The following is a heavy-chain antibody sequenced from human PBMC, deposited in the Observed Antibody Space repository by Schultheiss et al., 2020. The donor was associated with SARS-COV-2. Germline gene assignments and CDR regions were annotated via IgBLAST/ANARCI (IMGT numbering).Heavy chain of an antibody. J-gene: IGHJ6*02. CDR2: ISYDGSNK. CDR3: ARDLNTIFGVVGGLSYYYGMDV. Sequence: GESLKISCAASGFTFSSYGMHWVRQAPGKGLEWVAVISYDGSNKYYADSVKGRFTISRDNAKNSLYLQMNSLRAEDTAVYYCARDLNTIFGVVGGLSYYYGMDVWGQGTTVTVSS. V-gene: IGHV3-30*03. CDR1: GFTFSSYG. D-gene: IGHD3-3*01.